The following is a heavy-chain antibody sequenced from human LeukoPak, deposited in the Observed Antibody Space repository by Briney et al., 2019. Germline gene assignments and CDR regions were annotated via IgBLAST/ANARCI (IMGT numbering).Heavy chain of an antibody. CDR1: GGSFSGYY. CDR2: INHSGST. D-gene: IGHD5-18*01. J-gene: IGHJ4*02. Sequence: PSETLSLTCAVYGGSFSGYYWSWIRQPPGKGLEWIGEINHSGSTNYNPSLKSRVTISVDTSKNQFSLKLSPVTAADTAVYYCARRQRGYSYGTRIDYWGQGTLVTVSS. CDR3: ARRQRGYSYGTRIDY. V-gene: IGHV4-34*01.